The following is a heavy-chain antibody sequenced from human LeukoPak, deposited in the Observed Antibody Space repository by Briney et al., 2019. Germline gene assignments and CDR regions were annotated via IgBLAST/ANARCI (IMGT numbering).Heavy chain of an antibody. CDR1: GYTFTSYG. V-gene: IGHV1-18*01. CDR2: ISAYNGNT. J-gene: IGHJ4*02. CDR3: ARDGYYDSSGPSDY. Sequence: ASVKVSCKASGYTFTSYGISWVRQAPGQGLEWMGWISAYNGNTNYAQKLQGRVTMTTDTSTSTAYMELSSLRSEDTAVYYCARDGYYDSSGPSDYWGQGTLVTVSS. D-gene: IGHD3-22*01.